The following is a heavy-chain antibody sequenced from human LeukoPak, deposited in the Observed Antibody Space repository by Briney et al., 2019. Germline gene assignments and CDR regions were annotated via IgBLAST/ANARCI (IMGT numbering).Heavy chain of an antibody. V-gene: IGHV1-8*01. D-gene: IGHD3-9*01. CDR3: ARGPQLYDILTGYYFDY. CDR2: MNPNSGNT. J-gene: IGHJ4*02. CDR1: RYTFTSYD. Sequence: GSVKVSRKASRYTFTSYDINWVRQATGQGLEWMGWMNPNSGNTGYAQKFQGRVTMTRNTSISTAYMELSSPRSEDTAVYYCARGPQLYDILTGYYFDYWGQGTLVTISS.